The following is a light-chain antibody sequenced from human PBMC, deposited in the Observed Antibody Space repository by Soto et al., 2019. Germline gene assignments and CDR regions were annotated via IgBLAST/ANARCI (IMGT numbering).Light chain of an antibody. J-gene: IGLJ3*02. V-gene: IGLV2-14*03. CDR1: SSDVGGYNY. CDR3: SSYTTSIVV. CDR2: DVS. Sequence: QSAPTQPASVSGSPGQSITISCTGTSSDVGGYNYVSWYQQHPGKAPKLMIFDVSNRPSGVSNRFSGSKSGNTASLTISGLQAEDEADYYCSSYTTSIVVFGGGTKLTVL.